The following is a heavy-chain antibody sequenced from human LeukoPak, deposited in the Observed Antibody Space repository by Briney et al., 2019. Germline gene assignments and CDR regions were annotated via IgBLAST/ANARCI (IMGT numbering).Heavy chain of an antibody. Sequence: KPSETLSLTCTVSGASLNTYYWSWLRQPAGKGLEWGGRLSTDESTTYTPSLKSRITMSVDTSKTQFSLKLNSVTAADTAVYYCARGSSANWNIFDFWGQGSLVTVSS. J-gene: IGHJ4*02. CDR2: LSTDEST. CDR3: ARGSSANWNIFDF. D-gene: IGHD1-1*01. V-gene: IGHV4-4*07. CDR1: GASLNTYY.